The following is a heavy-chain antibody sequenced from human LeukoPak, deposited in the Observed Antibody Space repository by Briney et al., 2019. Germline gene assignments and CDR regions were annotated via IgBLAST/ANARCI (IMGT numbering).Heavy chain of an antibody. CDR3: ARADRGFYGDYVFDY. D-gene: IGHD4-17*01. CDR1: GYTFTSYG. J-gene: IGHJ4*02. Sequence: ASVKVSCKASGYTFTSYGISWVRQAPGQGLEWMGWISAYNGNTNYAQKLQGRVTMTTDTSTSTAHMELRSLRSDDTAVYYCARADRGFYGDYVFDYWGQGTLVTVSS. V-gene: IGHV1-18*01. CDR2: ISAYNGNT.